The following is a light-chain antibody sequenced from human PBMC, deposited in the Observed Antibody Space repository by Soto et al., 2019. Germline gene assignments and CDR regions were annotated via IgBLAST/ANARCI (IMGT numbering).Light chain of an antibody. CDR1: GRDIGAYDY. J-gene: IGLJ1*01. CDR3: SSYTTSSTYV. V-gene: IGLV2-14*01. CDR2: EVT. Sequence: QSALTQPASVSGSPGQSITISCTGSGRDIGAYDYVSWYQQHPGKAPKLLIYEVTDRPSGVSNRFSGSKSGNTASLTISGLQAEDEADYYCSSYTTSSTYVFGSGTKVTVL.